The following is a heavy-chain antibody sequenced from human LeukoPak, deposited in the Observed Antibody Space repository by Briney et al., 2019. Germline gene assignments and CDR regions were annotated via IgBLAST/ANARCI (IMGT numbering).Heavy chain of an antibody. V-gene: IGHV3-21*01. CDR3: ARDEPRGYSYGENGY. CDR2: ISSSSSYI. D-gene: IGHD5-18*01. J-gene: IGHJ4*02. CDR1: GFTFSSYS. Sequence: PGGSLRLSCAASGFTFSSYSMNWVRQAPGKGLEWVSSISSSSSYIYYADSVKGRFTISRDNAKNSLYLQMNSLRAEDTAVYYCARDEPRGYSYGENGYWGQGTLVTVSS.